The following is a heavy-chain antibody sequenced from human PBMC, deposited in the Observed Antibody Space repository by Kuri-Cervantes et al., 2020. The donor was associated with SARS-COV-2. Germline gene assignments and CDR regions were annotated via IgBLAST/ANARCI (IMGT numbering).Heavy chain of an antibody. CDR3: ARDIAVAPGYYFDY. CDR2: INHSGST. Sequence: SQTLSLTCAVYGGSFSGYYWSWIRQPPGKGLEWIGEINHSGSTNYNPSLKSRVTISVVTSKNQFSLKLSSVTAADTAVYYCARDIAVAPGYYFDYWGQGTLVTVSS. CDR1: GGSFSGYY. J-gene: IGHJ4*02. V-gene: IGHV4-34*01. D-gene: IGHD6-19*01.